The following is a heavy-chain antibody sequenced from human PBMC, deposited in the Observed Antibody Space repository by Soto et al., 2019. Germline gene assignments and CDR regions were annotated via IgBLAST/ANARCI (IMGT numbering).Heavy chain of an antibody. J-gene: IGHJ5*02. CDR1: GYSISSGYY. CDR2: IYHSGGT. Sequence: SETLSLTCAVSGYSISSGYYWGCIRQPPGKGLEWIGSIYHSGGTYYNPSLKSRVTISVDTSKNQFSLKLSSVTAADTAVYYCAVSNYYDSSGYYESWSWFDPWGQGTLVTVSS. V-gene: IGHV4-38-2*01. D-gene: IGHD3-22*01. CDR3: AVSNYYDSSGYYESWSWFDP.